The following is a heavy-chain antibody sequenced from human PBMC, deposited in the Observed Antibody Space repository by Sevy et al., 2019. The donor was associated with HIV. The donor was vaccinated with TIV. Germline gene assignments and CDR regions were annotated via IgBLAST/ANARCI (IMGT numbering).Heavy chain of an antibody. CDR2: IYYSGST. J-gene: IGHJ4*02. CDR3: ARGIVVVTAFFDY. V-gene: IGHV4-31*03. CDR1: GGSISSGGYY. Sequence: SETLSLTCTVSGGSISSGGYYWSWIRQHTGKGLEWIGYIYYSGSTYYNPSLKSRVTISVDTSKNQFSLKLSSVTAADTAVYYCARGIVVVTAFFDYWGQGTLVTVSS. D-gene: IGHD2-21*02.